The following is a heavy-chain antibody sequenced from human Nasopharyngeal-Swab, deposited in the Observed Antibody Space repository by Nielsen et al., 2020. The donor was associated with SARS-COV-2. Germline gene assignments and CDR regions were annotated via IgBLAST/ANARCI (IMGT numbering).Heavy chain of an antibody. D-gene: IGHD3-16*01. CDR2: IKQDGSDK. Sequence: GESLKISCAASGLTFTNSWMSWVRQAPGKGLEWVANIKQDGSDKYYVESVKGRFTISRDNAKNSLELQMNSLRVEDTAVYYYGRGGKLGALDIWGQGTMVTVSS. CDR3: GRGGKLGALDI. V-gene: IGHV3-7*01. CDR1: GLTFTNSW. J-gene: IGHJ3*02.